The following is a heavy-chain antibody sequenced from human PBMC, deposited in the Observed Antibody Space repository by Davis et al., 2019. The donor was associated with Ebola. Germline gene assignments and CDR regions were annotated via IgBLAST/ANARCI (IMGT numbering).Heavy chain of an antibody. J-gene: IGHJ6*03. D-gene: IGHD6-6*01. CDR3: ARQEYSSSSGNWVSYYYYYYYMDV. CDR1: GSSVRSPSYY. Sequence: SETLSLTCTVSGSSVRSPSYYWGWIRQPPGKGLEWIGSIYYSGSTYYNPSLKSRVTISVDTSKNQFSLKLSSVTAADTAVYYCARQEYSSSSGNWVSYYYYYYYMDVWGKGTTVTVSS. V-gene: IGHV4-39*01. CDR2: IYYSGST.